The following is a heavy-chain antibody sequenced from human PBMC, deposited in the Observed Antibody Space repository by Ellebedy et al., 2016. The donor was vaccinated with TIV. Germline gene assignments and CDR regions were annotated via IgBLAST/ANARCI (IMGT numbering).Heavy chain of an antibody. CDR3: ARAKVVASYYFDY. V-gene: IGHV3-30*03. CDR1: GFTFNSYG. CDR2: ISYDGSNK. Sequence: GESLKISCAASGFTFNSYGMHWVRQAPGKGLEWVALISYDGSNKYYADSVKGRFTISRDNAKNSVYLQMNSLRAEDTAVYYCARAKVVASYYFDYWGQGTLVTVSS. D-gene: IGHD2-15*01. J-gene: IGHJ4*02.